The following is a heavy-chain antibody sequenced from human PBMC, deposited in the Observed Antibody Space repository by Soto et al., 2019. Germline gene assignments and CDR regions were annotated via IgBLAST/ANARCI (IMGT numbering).Heavy chain of an antibody. CDR1: GYTFTSYG. CDR2: IIAYNGNT. Sequence: QVQLVQSGAEVKKPGASVKVSCKASGYTFTSYGISWVRQAPGQVLEWMGWIIAYNGNTNYEQKLQGRATMTTATATSTAYMELRSLRSDDTAVYYCARVPGLDVDIVDTVLTNFDSWGQGTLVTVSS. J-gene: IGHJ4*02. D-gene: IGHD5-12*01. V-gene: IGHV1-18*01. CDR3: ARVPGLDVDIVDTVLTNFDS.